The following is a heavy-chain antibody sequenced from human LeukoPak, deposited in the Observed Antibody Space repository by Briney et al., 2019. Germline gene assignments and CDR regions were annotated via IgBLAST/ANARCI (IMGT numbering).Heavy chain of an antibody. CDR2: IGPTNGGT. Sequence: ASVKVSCKSSGYTFTDYFMHWVRQAPGQGLEWMGWIGPTNGGTNYAQKFQGRVTMTRDTSINTAYMELRRLTSDDTGVYYCASVTWRDFSDFDSWGQGTLVIVSS. CDR3: ASVTWRDFSDFDS. V-gene: IGHV1-2*02. CDR1: GYTFTDYF. D-gene: IGHD2-21*01. J-gene: IGHJ4*02.